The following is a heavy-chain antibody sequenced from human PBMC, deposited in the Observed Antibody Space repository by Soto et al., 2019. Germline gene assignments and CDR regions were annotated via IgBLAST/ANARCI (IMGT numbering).Heavy chain of an antibody. V-gene: IGHV3-13*04. J-gene: IGHJ3*02. D-gene: IGHD6-13*01. CDR2: IGTAGDT. CDR3: ARGIAAADAFDI. CDR1: GFTFGNSA. Sequence: GGSLRLSCAASGFTFGNSAMSWVRQATGKGLEWVSAIGTAGDTYYPGSVKGRFTISRENAKNSLYLQMNSLRAGDTAVYYCARGIAAADAFDIWGQGTMVTVSS.